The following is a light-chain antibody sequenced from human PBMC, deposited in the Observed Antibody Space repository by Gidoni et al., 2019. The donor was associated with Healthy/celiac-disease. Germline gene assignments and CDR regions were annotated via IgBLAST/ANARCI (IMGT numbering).Light chain of an antibody. J-gene: IGLJ3*02. V-gene: IGLV3-21*02. CDR3: QVWDSSSDHPDWV. CDR1: NIGSKS. CDR2: DDS. Sequence: SSVLTQPPSLSFAPGHTARITCGGNNIGSKSVHWYQQKPGQAPVLVVYDDSDRPSGIPERFSGSNSGNTATLTISRVEAGDEADYYCQVWDSSSDHPDWVFGGGTKLTVL.